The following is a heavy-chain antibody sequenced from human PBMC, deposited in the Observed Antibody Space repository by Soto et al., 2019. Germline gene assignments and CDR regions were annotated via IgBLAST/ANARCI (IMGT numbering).Heavy chain of an antibody. J-gene: IGHJ3*02. CDR3: AREVSGHSYGFGAFDI. Sequence: PGGSLRLSCAASGFTVSSNYMTWVRQAPGKGLEWVSIIYSDGSTYYADSVKGRFSISRDNSKNTLYLQMNSLRADDTAVYYCAREVSGHSYGFGAFDIWGQGTLVTVSS. CDR1: GFTVSSNY. D-gene: IGHD5-18*01. CDR2: IYSDGST. V-gene: IGHV3-53*01.